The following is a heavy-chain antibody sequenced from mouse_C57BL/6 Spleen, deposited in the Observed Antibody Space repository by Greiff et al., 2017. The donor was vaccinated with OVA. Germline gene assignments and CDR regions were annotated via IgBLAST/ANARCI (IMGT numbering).Heavy chain of an antibody. CDR1: GYSFTDYN. V-gene: IGHV1-39*01. CDR2: INPNYGTT. D-gene: IGHD1-1*01. Sequence: VQLKQSGPELVKPGASVKISCKASGYSFTDYNMNWVKQSNGKSLEWIGVINPNYGTTSYNQKFKGKATLTVAQSSSTAYMQLNSLTSEDSADYYCAKGEVITTPYYAMDYWGPGTSVTVSS. CDR3: AKGEVITTPYYAMDY. J-gene: IGHJ4*01.